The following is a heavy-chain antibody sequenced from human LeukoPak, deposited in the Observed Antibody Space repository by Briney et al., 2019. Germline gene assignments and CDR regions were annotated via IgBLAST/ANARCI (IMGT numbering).Heavy chain of an antibody. J-gene: IGHJ6*02. Sequence: ASVKVSCKASGYTFTSYDTNWVRQATGQGLEWMGWMNPNSGNTGYAQKFQGRVTMTRNTSISTAYMELSSLRSEDTAVYYCARGPPKRYYDILTGYYYYYGMDVWGQGTTVTVSS. V-gene: IGHV1-8*01. CDR2: MNPNSGNT. CDR1: GYTFTSYD. CDR3: ARGPPKRYYDILTGYYYYYGMDV. D-gene: IGHD3-9*01.